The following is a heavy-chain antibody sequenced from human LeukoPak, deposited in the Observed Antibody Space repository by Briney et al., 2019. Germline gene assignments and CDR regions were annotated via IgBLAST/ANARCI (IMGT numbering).Heavy chain of an antibody. CDR2: IWYDGSNK. CDR3: ARDPSRMEVAPDY. V-gene: IGHV3-33*01. D-gene: IGHD2-15*01. J-gene: IGHJ4*02. CDR1: GFTFSSYG. Sequence: PGGSLRLSCAASGFTFSSYGMHWVRQAPGKGLEWVAVIWYDGSNKYYADSVKGRFTISRDNSKNTLYLQMNSLRAEDTAVYYCARDPSRMEVAPDYWGQGTLVTVSS.